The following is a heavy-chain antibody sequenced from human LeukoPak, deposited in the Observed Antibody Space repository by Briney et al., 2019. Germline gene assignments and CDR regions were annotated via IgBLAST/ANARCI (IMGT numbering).Heavy chain of an antibody. CDR3: AREGYYDSSGYLGVFDY. J-gene: IGHJ4*02. V-gene: IGHV3-48*01. CDR2: ISSSSRTI. D-gene: IGHD3-22*01. CDR1: GFTFSSYN. Sequence: GGSLRLSCAASGFTFSSYNTNWVRQAPGKGLEWVSYISSSSRTIYYADSVKGRFTISRDNAKNSLYLQMNSLRAEDTAVYYCAREGYYDSSGYLGVFDYWGQGTLVTVSS.